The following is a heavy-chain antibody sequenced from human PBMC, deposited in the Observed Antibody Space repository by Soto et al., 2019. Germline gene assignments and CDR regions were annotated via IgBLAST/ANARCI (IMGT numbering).Heavy chain of an antibody. V-gene: IGHV4-34*01. Sequence: QVQLQQWGAGLLKPSETLSLTCAVYGGSFSGYYWSWIRQPPGKGLEWIGEINHSGSTNYNPSLKSRVTISVATSKNQFSLRLSSVTAADTAVYYCARGSRWSSWPRGGMDVWGQGTTVTVSS. CDR3: ARGSRWSSWPRGGMDV. CDR2: INHSGST. J-gene: IGHJ6*02. D-gene: IGHD6-13*01. CDR1: GGSFSGYY.